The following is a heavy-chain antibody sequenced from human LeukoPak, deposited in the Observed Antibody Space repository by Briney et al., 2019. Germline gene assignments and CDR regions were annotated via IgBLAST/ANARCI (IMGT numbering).Heavy chain of an antibody. CDR3: ARQEARGYLYEGLDY. Sequence: GGSLRLSCAASGFTFSSYSMNWVRQAPGKGLEWVSSISSSSSYIYYADSVKGRFTISRDNAKNSLYLQMNSLRAEDTAIYFCARQEARGYLYEGLDYWGQGNLVTVSS. V-gene: IGHV3-21*01. J-gene: IGHJ4*02. CDR1: GFTFSSYS. D-gene: IGHD3-22*01. CDR2: ISSSSSYI.